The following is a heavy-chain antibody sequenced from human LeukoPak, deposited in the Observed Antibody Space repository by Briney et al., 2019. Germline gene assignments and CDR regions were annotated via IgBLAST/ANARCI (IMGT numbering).Heavy chain of an antibody. Sequence: GGSLRLSCAASGFTFGNYGMSWVRHAPGKGLEWVSGINWNGGSTGYADSVEGRFTISRDNAKNSQYLQMNSLSVEDTALYYCARAQTYGDSRLLLDYWGQGTLVTVSS. V-gene: IGHV3-20*04. J-gene: IGHJ4*02. CDR1: GFTFGNYG. CDR2: INWNGGST. CDR3: ARAQTYGDSRLLLDY. D-gene: IGHD4-17*01.